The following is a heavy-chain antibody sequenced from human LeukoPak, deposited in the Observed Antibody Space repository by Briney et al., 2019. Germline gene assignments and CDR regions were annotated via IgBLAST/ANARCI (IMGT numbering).Heavy chain of an antibody. D-gene: IGHD6-6*01. Sequence: GGSLRLSCAASGFTFSTYSMNWVRQAPGKGLEWVSSISSSSSYIYYADSVKGRFTISRDNAKNSLYLQMNSLRAEDTAVYYCAKWKYSNSGIDDYWGQGTLVTVSS. CDR3: AKWKYSNSGIDDY. CDR1: GFTFSTYS. CDR2: ISSSSSYI. V-gene: IGHV3-21*04. J-gene: IGHJ4*02.